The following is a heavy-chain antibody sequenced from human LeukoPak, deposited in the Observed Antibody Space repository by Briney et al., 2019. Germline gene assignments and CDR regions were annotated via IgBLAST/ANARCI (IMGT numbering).Heavy chain of an antibody. Sequence: GGSLRLSCAASGFTFSSYWMSWVRQAPGKGLEWVANIKQDGSEKYYVDSVKGRFTISRDNAKNSLYPQMNSLRAEDTAVYYCATDIVVVVAADDWFDPWGQGTLVTVSS. CDR1: GFTFSSYW. D-gene: IGHD2-15*01. CDR3: ATDIVVVVAADDWFDP. CDR2: IKQDGSEK. J-gene: IGHJ5*02. V-gene: IGHV3-7*01.